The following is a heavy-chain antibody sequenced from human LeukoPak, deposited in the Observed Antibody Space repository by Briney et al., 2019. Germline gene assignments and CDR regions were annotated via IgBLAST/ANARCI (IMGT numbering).Heavy chain of an antibody. V-gene: IGHV3-66*01. CDR1: GFTVSSNY. D-gene: IGHD6-6*01. Sequence: GGSLRLSCAASGFTVSSNYMSWVRQAPGKGLEWVSVIYSGGSTYYADSVKGRFTISRDNSKNTLYLQMNSLRAEDTAVYYCASGGIAARNYYYYYMDVWGKGTTVTVSS. CDR3: ASGGIAARNYYYYYMDV. J-gene: IGHJ6*03. CDR2: IYSGGST.